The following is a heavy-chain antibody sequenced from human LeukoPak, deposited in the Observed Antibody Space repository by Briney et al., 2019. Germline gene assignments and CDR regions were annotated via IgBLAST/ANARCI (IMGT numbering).Heavy chain of an antibody. V-gene: IGHV3-48*01. CDR2: ISSSGTI. D-gene: IGHD6-6*01. J-gene: IGHJ3*02. CDR3: AKEGSSDAFDI. CDR1: GFTFSSYG. Sequence: GGSLRLSCAASGFTFSSYGMHWVRQAPGKGLEWVSYISSSGTIYYADSVKGRFTISRDNSKNTLYLQMNSLRAEDTAVYYCAKEGSSDAFDIWGQGTMVTVSS.